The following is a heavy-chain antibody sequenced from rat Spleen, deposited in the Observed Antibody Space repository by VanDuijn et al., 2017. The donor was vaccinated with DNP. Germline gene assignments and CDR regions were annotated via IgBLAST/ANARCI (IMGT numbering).Heavy chain of an antibody. Sequence: QVQLKESGPGLVRPSETLSLTCTVSGFSLTGYSVTWIRQSSGRGPEWMGKIWHDGDKAYNSALRSGLTISRDTSRNQVFLKMNSLQTDDTGTYYCTRGGSTGYAAYWGQGVMVTVSS. CDR1: GFSLTGYS. D-gene: IGHD4-1*01. V-gene: IGHV2-63*01. CDR3: TRGGSTGYAAY. J-gene: IGHJ2*01. CDR2: IWHDGDK.